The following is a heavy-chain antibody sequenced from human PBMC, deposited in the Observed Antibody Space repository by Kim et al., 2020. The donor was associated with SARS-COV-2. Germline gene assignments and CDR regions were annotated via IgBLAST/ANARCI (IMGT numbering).Heavy chain of an antibody. CDR2: ISSSGSTI. J-gene: IGHJ4*02. CDR3: ARLDVLGGPLDY. CDR1: GFTFSSYE. Sequence: GGSLRLSCAASGFTFSSYEMNWVRQAPRKGLEWVSYISSSGSTIYYADSVKGRFTISRDNAKNSLYLQMNSLRAEDTAVYYCARLDVLGGPLDYWGQGTLVTVSS. V-gene: IGHV3-48*03. D-gene: IGHD3-16*01.